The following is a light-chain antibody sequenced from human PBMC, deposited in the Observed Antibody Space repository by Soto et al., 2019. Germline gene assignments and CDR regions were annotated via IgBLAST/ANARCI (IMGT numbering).Light chain of an antibody. Sequence: EVELTQSPATLSLSPGETATLSCRASQSVDKFLAWYQQRPGQPHRLLIFDSSNRATGVPVRFSGSGSGTVFTLTIGSLEPEDSAVYYCQQRKHWPTITFGQGTRLEIK. V-gene: IGKV3-11*01. CDR3: QQRKHWPTIT. CDR1: QSVDKF. CDR2: DSS. J-gene: IGKJ5*01.